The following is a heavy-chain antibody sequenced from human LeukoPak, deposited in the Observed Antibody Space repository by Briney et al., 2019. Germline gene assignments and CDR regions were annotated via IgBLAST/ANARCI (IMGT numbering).Heavy chain of an antibody. J-gene: IGHJ6*02. D-gene: IGHD2-15*01. CDR2: ISGSGGST. Sequence: GGSLRLSCAASGFTFSSYAMSWVRQAPGKGLEWVSAISGSGGSTYYADSVKGRFTISRDNSKNTLFLQTNSLRAEDTAVYYCAKNLYCGGGSCYPSALGMDVWGQGTTVTVSS. V-gene: IGHV3-23*01. CDR1: GFTFSSYA. CDR3: AKNLYCGGGSCYPSALGMDV.